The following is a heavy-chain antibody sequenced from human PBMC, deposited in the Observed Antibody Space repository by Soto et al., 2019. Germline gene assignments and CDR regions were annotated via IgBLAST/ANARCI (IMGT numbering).Heavy chain of an antibody. Sequence: QVQLVQSGAEVKKPGASVKVSCKASGYTFTSYYMHWVRQAPGQGLEWMGIINPSGGSTSYAQKSQGIVTMTSDTSTGTVYTELGSLRSEDTAVYYCARDSRAAAATPLYYYYGMDVWGQGTTVTVSS. D-gene: IGHD6-13*01. V-gene: IGHV1-46*01. J-gene: IGHJ6*02. CDR1: GYTFTSYY. CDR2: INPSGGST. CDR3: ARDSRAAAATPLYYYYGMDV.